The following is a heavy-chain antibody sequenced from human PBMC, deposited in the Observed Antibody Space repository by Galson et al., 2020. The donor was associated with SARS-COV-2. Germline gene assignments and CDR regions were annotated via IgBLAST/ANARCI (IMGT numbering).Heavy chain of an antibody. V-gene: IGHV3-15*01. CDR3: TTGPFIAARGYYYYYMDV. Sequence: GESLKISCAASGFTFSNAWMSWVRQAPGKGLEWVGRIKSKTDGGTTDYAAPVKGRFTISRDDSKNTLYLQMNSLKTEDTAVYYCTTGPFIAARGYYYYYMDVWGKGTTVTVSS. J-gene: IGHJ6*03. CDR1: GFTFSNAW. D-gene: IGHD6-6*01. CDR2: IKSKTDGGTT.